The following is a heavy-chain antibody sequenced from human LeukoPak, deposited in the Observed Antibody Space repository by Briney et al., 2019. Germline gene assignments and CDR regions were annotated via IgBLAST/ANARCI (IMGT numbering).Heavy chain of an antibody. CDR3: ARTRAAAGYSSFWFDP. D-gene: IGHD6-13*01. CDR1: GFTVSGDY. J-gene: IGHJ5*02. Sequence: PGGSLRLSCAVSGFTVSGDYMSWVRQAPGKGLEWVSVMYSGGATYYADSVKGRFTISRDNSKNTLYLQMNSLRVEDTAVYYCARTRAAAGYSSFWFDPWGQGTLVTVSS. V-gene: IGHV3-53*01. CDR2: MYSGGAT.